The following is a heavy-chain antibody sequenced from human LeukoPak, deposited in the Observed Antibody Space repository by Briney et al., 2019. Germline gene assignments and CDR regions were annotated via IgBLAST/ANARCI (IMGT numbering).Heavy chain of an antibody. CDR1: GGSFSGYY. D-gene: IGHD1-1*01. CDR2: INHSGST. J-gene: IGHJ5*02. V-gene: IGHV4-34*01. CDR3: ARGYPNERYNWFDP. Sequence: PSETLSLTCAVYGGSFSGYYWSWIRQPPGKGLEWIGEINHSGSTNYNPSLKGRVTISVDTSKNQFSLKLSSVTAADTAVYYCARGYPNERYNWFDPWGQGTLVTVSS.